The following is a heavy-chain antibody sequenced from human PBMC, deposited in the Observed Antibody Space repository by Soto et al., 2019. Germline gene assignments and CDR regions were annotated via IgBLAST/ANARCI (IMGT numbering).Heavy chain of an antibody. D-gene: IGHD2-15*01. CDR2: FDPEDGGT. CDR1: GYTLTELS. J-gene: IGHJ3*02. Sequence: ASVKVYCKVSGYTLTELSMHWVRQAPGKGLEWMGGFDPEDGGTIYAQKVQGRVTMTEETSTDTAYMELSRLRSEDTAVYYCERATPRDAFDIRAQRTILPVSS. V-gene: IGHV1-24*01. CDR3: ERATPRDAFDI.